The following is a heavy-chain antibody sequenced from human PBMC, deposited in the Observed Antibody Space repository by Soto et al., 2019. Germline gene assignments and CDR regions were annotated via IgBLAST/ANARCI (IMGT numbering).Heavy chain of an antibody. CDR1: GFTFSNYA. CDR2: ISFDGINK. D-gene: IGHD6-13*01. CDR3: ARDLAAAGEGGRFYYYCMDV. J-gene: IGHJ6*02. V-gene: IGHV3-30*04. Sequence: QVQLVESGGGVVQPGRSLRLSCTASGFTFSNYAVHWVRQAPGKGLEWVAVISFDGINKYYADSVMGRFTLSRDNSKNTLYLQMNSLKVEDTALYYCARDLAAAGEGGRFYYYCMDVWGQGITVTVSS.